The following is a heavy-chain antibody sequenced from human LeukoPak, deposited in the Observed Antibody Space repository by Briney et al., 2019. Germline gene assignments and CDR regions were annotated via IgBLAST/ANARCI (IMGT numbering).Heavy chain of an antibody. CDR1: GYTFTSYD. D-gene: IGHD2-2*01. CDR2: MNPNSGNT. V-gene: IGHV1-8*01. Sequence: ASVTVSCTASGYTFTSYDINWVRQAPGQGLEWMGWMNPNSGNTGYAQKFQGRVTMTRNTSISTAYMELSSLRSEDTAVYYCARVRRARTSGPAYYFDYWGQGTLVTVSS. J-gene: IGHJ4*02. CDR3: ARVRRARTSGPAYYFDY.